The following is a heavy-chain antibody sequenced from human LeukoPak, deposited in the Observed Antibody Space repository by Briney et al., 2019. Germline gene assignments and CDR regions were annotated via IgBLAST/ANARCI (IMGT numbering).Heavy chain of an antibody. CDR3: PRDQYDYVWGSYRPYFDY. J-gene: IGHJ4*02. CDR1: GYTFTNYG. CDR2: ISPYNGNT. V-gene: IGHV1-18*01. D-gene: IGHD3-16*02. Sequence: ASVTVSCKASGYTFTNYGISWVRQPPGQGLEWMGSISPYNGNTNYAQKLQGRGTMITDTSTSTAYIEPRSLRTDDAAVDYCPRDQYDYVWGSYRPYFDYWGQGTLVTVSS.